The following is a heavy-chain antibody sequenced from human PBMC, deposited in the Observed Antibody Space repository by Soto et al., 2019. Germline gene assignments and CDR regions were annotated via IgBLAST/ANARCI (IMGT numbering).Heavy chain of an antibody. CDR1: GFSFDDYV. CDR3: ASRTGDLGGFAP. CDR2: ISWNSGTI. J-gene: IGHJ5*02. D-gene: IGHD7-27*01. Sequence: PGGSLRLSCAASGFSFDDYVMQWVRQAPGKGPEWVSGISWNSGTIDYADSVKGRFTIFRDNSKNTIYLKMGRRSPEDTAVFYGASRTGDLGGFAPGGQEPRFTFSS. V-gene: IGHV3-9*01.